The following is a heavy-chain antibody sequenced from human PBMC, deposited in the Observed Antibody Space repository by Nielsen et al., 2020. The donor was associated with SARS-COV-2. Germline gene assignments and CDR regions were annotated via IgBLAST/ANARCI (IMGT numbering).Heavy chain of an antibody. J-gene: IGHJ4*02. CDR2: ISTYNGNT. V-gene: IGHV1-18*01. CDR1: GGNFNSFA. D-gene: IGHD2-2*01. CDR3: ARDYCSSASCYDFFDH. Sequence: ASVKVSCKVSGGNFNSFAISWVRQAPGQGLEWMGWISTYNGNTNYAQKFQGRVTMTTDTSTTTAYMELRSLRSDDTAIYYCARDYCSSASCYDFFDHWGQGTLVTVSS.